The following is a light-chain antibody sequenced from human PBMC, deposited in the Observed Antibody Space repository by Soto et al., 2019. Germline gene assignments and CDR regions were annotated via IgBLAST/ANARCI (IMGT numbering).Light chain of an antibody. Sequence: DIQMTQSPATLSASVRDRVTMTCRASQNISNWLAWYQQKPGKAPKLLIYKASSLESGVPSRFSGSGSGTEFTLTISSPQPDDFATYYCQQYISYSWTFGQGTKVDIK. CDR3: QQYISYSWT. V-gene: IGKV1-5*03. J-gene: IGKJ1*01. CDR2: KAS. CDR1: QNISNW.